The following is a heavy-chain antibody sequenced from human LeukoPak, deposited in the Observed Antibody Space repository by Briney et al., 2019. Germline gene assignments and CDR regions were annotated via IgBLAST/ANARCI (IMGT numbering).Heavy chain of an antibody. J-gene: IGHJ4*02. V-gene: IGHV1-2*02. CDR1: GYTFTGYY. Sequence: GASVKVSCKASGYTFTGYYMHWVRQAPGQGLEWMGWINPNSGGTNLAQKFQGRVTMTRDTSISTAYMELSRLRSDDTAVYYCARVTALRATPSLGYWGQGTLVTVSS. D-gene: IGHD5-12*01. CDR3: ARVTALRATPSLGY. CDR2: INPNSGGT.